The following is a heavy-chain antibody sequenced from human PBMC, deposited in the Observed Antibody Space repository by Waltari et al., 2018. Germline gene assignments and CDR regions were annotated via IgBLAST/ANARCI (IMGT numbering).Heavy chain of an antibody. CDR3: ARGWGYDFWSGYYTTNYYYMDV. V-gene: IGHV4-59*01. CDR2: IYYSGST. D-gene: IGHD3-3*01. Sequence: QVQLQESGPGLVKPSETLSLTCTVSGGSISSYYWSWIRQPPGKGLEWIGYIYYSGSTNYNPSLKSRVTISVDTSKNQFSLKLSSVTAADTAVYYCARGWGYDFWSGYYTTNYYYMDVWGKGTTVTVSS. J-gene: IGHJ6*03. CDR1: GGSISSYY.